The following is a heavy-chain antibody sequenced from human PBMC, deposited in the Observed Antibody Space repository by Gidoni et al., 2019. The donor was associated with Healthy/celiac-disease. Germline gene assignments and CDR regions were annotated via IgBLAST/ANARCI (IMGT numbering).Heavy chain of an antibody. CDR1: GFTFSSYG. Sequence: QVQLVESGGGVVQPGRSLRLSCAASGFTFSSYGMPWVRQAPGKGLEWVAVISYDGSNKYYADSVKGRFTISRDNSKNTLCLQMNSLRAEDTAVYYCANLAWFGELFRHYYYYGMDVWGQGTTVTVSS. D-gene: IGHD3-10*01. CDR3: ANLAWFGELFRHYYYYGMDV. V-gene: IGHV3-30*18. J-gene: IGHJ6*02. CDR2: ISYDGSNK.